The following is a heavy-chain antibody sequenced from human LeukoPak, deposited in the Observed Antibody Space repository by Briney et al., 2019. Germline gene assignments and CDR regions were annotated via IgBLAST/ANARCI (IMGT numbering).Heavy chain of an antibody. Sequence: PSETLSLTCTVSGGSISSYYWSWIRQPPGKGLEWIGYIYYSGSTNYNPSLKSRVTISVDTSKNQFSLKLSSVTAADTAVYYCARDTTHYDILTGYQSDAFDIWGQGTMVTVSS. CDR2: IYYSGST. CDR1: GGSISSYY. J-gene: IGHJ3*02. V-gene: IGHV4-59*01. D-gene: IGHD3-9*01. CDR3: ARDTTHYDILTGYQSDAFDI.